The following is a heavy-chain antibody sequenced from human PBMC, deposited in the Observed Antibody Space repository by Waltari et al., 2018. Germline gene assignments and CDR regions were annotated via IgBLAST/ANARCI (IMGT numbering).Heavy chain of an antibody. Sequence: QLQLQESGSGLVKPSQTLSLTCAVSGGSISSGGYSWSWIRQPPGKGLEWIGYIYHSGSNYYNPSLMSRVSRSVDRSKNQFSLKLSFVTAADTAVYYCARANPNFDLWGRGTLVTVSS. J-gene: IGHJ2*01. V-gene: IGHV4-30-2*01. CDR1: GGSISSGGYS. CDR3: ARANPNFDL. CDR2: IYHSGSN.